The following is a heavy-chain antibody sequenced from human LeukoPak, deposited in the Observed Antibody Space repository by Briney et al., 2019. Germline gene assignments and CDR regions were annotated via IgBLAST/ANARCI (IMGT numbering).Heavy chain of an antibody. CDR1: GGSIRSGDFY. CDR3: ARHFRMTSFYFGP. D-gene: IGHD2/OR15-2a*01. V-gene: IGHV4-30-4*01. CDR2: IYYSGST. Sequence: PSETLSLTCTVSGGSIRSGDFYWSWIRQPPGKGLEWIGYIYYSGSTNYNPSLKSRVTISKDTSKNQFSLKLSSVTAADTAVYYCARHFRMTSFYFGPWGQGTLVTVSS. J-gene: IGHJ5*02.